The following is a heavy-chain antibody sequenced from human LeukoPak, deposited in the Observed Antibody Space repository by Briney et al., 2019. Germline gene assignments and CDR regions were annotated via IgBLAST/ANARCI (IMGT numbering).Heavy chain of an antibody. D-gene: IGHD2-8*01. Sequence: PSETLSLTCAVYGASFNTYYWTWIRQSPDTGLEWIGEVKHDGDTNVNPSLRSRVVMSVDASKNQFSLKMTSVTAADTAIYFCARGPVALPNDRLSLFFDFWGQGTLVTVSS. CDR3: ARGPVALPNDRLSLFFDF. CDR1: GASFNTYY. J-gene: IGHJ5*01. V-gene: IGHV4-34*01. CDR2: VKHDGDT.